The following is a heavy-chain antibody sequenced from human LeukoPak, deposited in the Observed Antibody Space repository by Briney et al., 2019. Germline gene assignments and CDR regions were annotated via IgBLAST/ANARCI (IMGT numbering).Heavy chain of an antibody. J-gene: IGHJ6*03. Sequence: KPSETLSLTCTVSGGSISSSSYYWGWIRQPPGKGLEWIGSIYYSGSTYYNPSLKSRVTISVDTSKNQFSLKLSSVTAADTAVYYCARGDPWHYDSSGSPGNYYYYMDVWGKGTTVTISS. CDR1: GGSISSSSYY. CDR2: IYYSGST. D-gene: IGHD3-22*01. CDR3: ARGDPWHYDSSGSPGNYYYYMDV. V-gene: IGHV4-39*07.